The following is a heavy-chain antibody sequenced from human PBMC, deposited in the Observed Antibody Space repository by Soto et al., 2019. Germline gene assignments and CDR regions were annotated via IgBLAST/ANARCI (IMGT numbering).Heavy chain of an antibody. J-gene: IGHJ5*02. Sequence: GASVKVSCKSSGYTFTIYGISWVRQAPGQGLEWMGWISAYNGNTNYAQKLQGRVTMTTDTSTSTAYMELRSLRSDDTAVYYCARDRPLHVEATIPDEISFAPWRQEPLVTVST. V-gene: IGHV1-18*01. CDR1: GYTFTIYG. D-gene: IGHD5-12*01. CDR2: ISAYNGNT. CDR3: ARDRPLHVEATIPDEISFAP.